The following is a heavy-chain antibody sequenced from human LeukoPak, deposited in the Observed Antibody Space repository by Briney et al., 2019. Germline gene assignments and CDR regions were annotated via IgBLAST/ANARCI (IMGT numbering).Heavy chain of an antibody. D-gene: IGHD7-27*01. CDR3: ARDELGMRAFDI. CDR2: IYSSGST. J-gene: IGHJ3*02. CDR1: GSSINSFY. Sequence: SETLSLTCTVSGSSINSFYWTWIRQPAGKGLEWIGRIYSSGSTNFNPSLKSRVTISVDTSKNQFSLKLSSVTAADTAVYYCARDELGMRAFDIWGQGTMVTVSS. V-gene: IGHV4-4*07.